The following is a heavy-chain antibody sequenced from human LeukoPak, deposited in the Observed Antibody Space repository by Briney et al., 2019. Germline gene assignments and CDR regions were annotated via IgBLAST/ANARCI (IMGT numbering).Heavy chain of an antibody. CDR2: INHSGST. D-gene: IGHD1-26*01. Sequence: PSETLSLTCAVYGGSFSGYYWSWIRQPPGKGLEWIGEINHSGSTNYNPSLKSRVTISVDTSKNQFSLKLSSVTAADTAVYYCARVRYRGSYFDYWGQGTLVTVSS. J-gene: IGHJ4*02. CDR3: ARVRYRGSYFDY. CDR1: GGSFSGYY. V-gene: IGHV4-34*01.